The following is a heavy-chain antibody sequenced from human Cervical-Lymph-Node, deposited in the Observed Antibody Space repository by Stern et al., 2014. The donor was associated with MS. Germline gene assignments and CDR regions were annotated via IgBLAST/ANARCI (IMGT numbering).Heavy chain of an antibody. CDR2: INPSGGST. V-gene: IGHV1-46*03. CDR3: AREAVAGRNYYYGMDV. J-gene: IGHJ6*02. CDR1: GYTFTSYY. D-gene: IGHD6-19*01. Sequence: QVQLVQSGAEVKKPGASVKVSCKASGYTFTSYYMHWVRQAPGQGLEWMGIINPSGGSTSYAQKFQGRVTLARDTSTGTGYMEPSSLRSEDTAVYYCAREAVAGRNYYYGMDVWGQGTTVTVSS.